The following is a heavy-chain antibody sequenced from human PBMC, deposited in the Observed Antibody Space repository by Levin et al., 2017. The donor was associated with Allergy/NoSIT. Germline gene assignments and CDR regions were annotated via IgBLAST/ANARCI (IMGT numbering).Heavy chain of an antibody. CDR2: ISSSGSTI. CDR1: GFTFSDYY. V-gene: IGHV3-11*01. CDR3: AIASGYYLRWYFDL. J-gene: IGHJ2*01. D-gene: IGHD3-22*01. Sequence: GGSLRLSCAASGFTFSDYYMSWIRQAPGKGLEWVSYISSSGSTIYYADSVKGRFTISRDNAKNSLYLQMNSLRAEDTAVYYCAIASGYYLRWYFDLWGRGTLVTVSS.